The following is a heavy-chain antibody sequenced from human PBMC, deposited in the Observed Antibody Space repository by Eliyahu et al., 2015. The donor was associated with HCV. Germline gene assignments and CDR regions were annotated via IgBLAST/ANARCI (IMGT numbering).Heavy chain of an antibody. CDR1: GFXFXGYG. CDR3: AKDGSWTYYYGSGRAPYYFDY. D-gene: IGHD3-10*01. CDR2: IRYDGSNK. J-gene: IGHJ4*02. Sequence: QVQLVESGGGVVQPGGSLRXSCAASGFXFXGYGLPGVRQAPGKGLEXVAFIRYDGSNKYYADSVKGRFTISRDNSKNTLYLQMNSLRAEDTAVYYCAKDGSWTYYYGSGRAPYYFDYWGQGTLVTVSS. V-gene: IGHV3-30*02.